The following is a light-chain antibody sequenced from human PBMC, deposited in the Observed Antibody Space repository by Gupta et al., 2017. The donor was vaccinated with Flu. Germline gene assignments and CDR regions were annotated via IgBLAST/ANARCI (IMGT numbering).Light chain of an antibody. CDR3: QQSYGSPRT. CDR2: STS. CDR1: QTVHAY. V-gene: IGKV1-39*01. J-gene: IGKJ2*01. Sequence: GDRVTITCRASQTVHAYLNWYQQMPGKAPRLLIFSTSTLQSGVPSRFSGSGSGTDFTLTISSLQPEDSATYYCQQSYGSPRTFGQGTKLEIK.